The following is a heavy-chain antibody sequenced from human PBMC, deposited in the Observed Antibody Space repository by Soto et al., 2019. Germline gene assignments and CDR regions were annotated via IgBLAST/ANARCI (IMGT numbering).Heavy chain of an antibody. CDR3: ARMASFGSLNWCDP. V-gene: IGHV1-8*01. CDR2: MNPGSGDT. D-gene: IGHD3-10*01. Sequence: ASVKVSCKATGYTFTNNDVSWVRQASGQGLEWMGWMNPGSGDTGYAQKFQGRVTMTRDITTATTYMELSSLRSEDTAIYYCARMASFGSLNWCDPWGQGTLVTVSS. J-gene: IGHJ5*02. CDR1: GYTFTNND.